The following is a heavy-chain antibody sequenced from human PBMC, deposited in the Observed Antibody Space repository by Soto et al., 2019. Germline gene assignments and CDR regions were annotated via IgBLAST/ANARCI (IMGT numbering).Heavy chain of an antibody. Sequence: SETLSLTSAVYDGSFTGFHWTWIRRTPGKGLEWIGEIKHSGSTNYNPSLTRRVTISVDTSKNQFSLKLNSVTAADTAVYYCASRLGRLRYFDWLGWFDPWGQGTLVTVS. J-gene: IGHJ5*02. D-gene: IGHD3-9*01. CDR1: DGSFTGFH. CDR3: ASRLGRLRYFDWLGWFDP. V-gene: IGHV4-34*01. CDR2: IKHSGST.